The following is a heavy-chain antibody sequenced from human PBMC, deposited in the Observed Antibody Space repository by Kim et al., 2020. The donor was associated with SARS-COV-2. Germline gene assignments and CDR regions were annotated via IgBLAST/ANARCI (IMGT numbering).Heavy chain of an antibody. CDR2: IYYSGST. V-gene: IGHV4-61*01. J-gene: IGHJ2*01. CDR3: ARDSRSGSGYEGYDVWYFDL. CDR1: GGSVSSGSYY. D-gene: IGHD5-12*01. Sequence: SETLSLTCTVSGGSVSSGSYYWSWIRQPPGKGLEWIGYIYYSGSTNYNPSLKSRVTISVDTSKNQFSLKLSSVTAADTAVYYCARDSRSGSGYEGYDVWYFDLWGRGTLVTVSS.